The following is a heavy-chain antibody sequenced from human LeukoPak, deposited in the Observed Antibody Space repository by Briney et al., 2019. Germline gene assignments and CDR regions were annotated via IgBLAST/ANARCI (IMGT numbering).Heavy chain of an antibody. V-gene: IGHV3-30-3*01. CDR1: GFTFSSYA. Sequence: PGGSLRLSCAASGFTFSSYAMHWVRQAPGKGLEWVAVISYDGSNKYYADSVKGRFTISRDNSKNTLYLQMNSLRAEDTAVYYCARGYSSSWEGFDYWGQGTLVTVSS. CDR3: ARGYSSSWEGFDY. D-gene: IGHD6-13*01. CDR2: ISYDGSNK. J-gene: IGHJ4*02.